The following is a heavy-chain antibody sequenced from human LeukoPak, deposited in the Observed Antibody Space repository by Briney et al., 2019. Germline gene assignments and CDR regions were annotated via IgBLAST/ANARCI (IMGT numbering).Heavy chain of an antibody. CDR2: IIPNSGGT. CDR1: GYTFTVYY. CDR3: ARGGDSSSWFTSPDY. V-gene: IGHV1-2*02. Sequence: GASVKVSCKASGYTFTVYYIHWLRQAPGQGLEWMGWIIPNSGGTNYAQKFQGRVTMTRDTSINTSYMDLSRLRSDDTAVYYCARGGDSSSWFTSPDYWGQGTLVTVSS. D-gene: IGHD6-13*01. J-gene: IGHJ4*02.